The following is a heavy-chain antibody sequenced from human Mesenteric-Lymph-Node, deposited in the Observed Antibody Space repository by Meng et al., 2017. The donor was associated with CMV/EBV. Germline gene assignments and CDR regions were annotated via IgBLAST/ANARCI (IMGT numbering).Heavy chain of an antibody. CDR2: IKEDGSEK. CDR1: GFTFSNYW. D-gene: IGHD3-3*01. Sequence: GGSLRLSCAASGFTFSNYWMSWVRQAPGKGPEWVANIKEDGSEKYYVDSVKGRFTISRDNAKNSLYLQMSSLRAEDTAVYYCARERATYDFWSGYYRLDYWGQGTLVTVSS. CDR3: ARERATYDFWSGYYRLDY. V-gene: IGHV3-7*01. J-gene: IGHJ4*02.